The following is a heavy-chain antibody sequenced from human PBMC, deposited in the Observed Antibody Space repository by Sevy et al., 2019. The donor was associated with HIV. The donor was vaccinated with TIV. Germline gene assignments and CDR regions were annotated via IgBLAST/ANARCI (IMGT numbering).Heavy chain of an antibody. J-gene: IGHJ3*02. CDR1: GFTFSSYA. CDR3: AKYGNSGSYYLIRHDAFDI. CDR2: ISGSGGST. V-gene: IGHV3-23*01. Sequence: GGSLRLSCAASGFTFSSYAMSWVRQAPGKGLEWVSAISGSGGSTYYADSVKGRFTSSRDNSKNTLYLQMNSLRAEDTAVYYCAKYGNSGSYYLIRHDAFDIWGQGTMVTVSS. D-gene: IGHD1-26*01.